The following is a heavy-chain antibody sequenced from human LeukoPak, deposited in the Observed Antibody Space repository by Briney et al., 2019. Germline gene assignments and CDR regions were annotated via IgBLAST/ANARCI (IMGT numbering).Heavy chain of an antibody. CDR1: GFTFNNYW. J-gene: IGHJ6*03. Sequence: GGSLRLSCAASGFTFNNYWMTWVRQAPGKGLEWVANIKQDGSEKYYVDSVKGRFTISRDNAKNSLYLQMNSLRAEDTAVYYCARDRAVAGLYYYYYYMDVWGKGTTVTVSS. CDR3: ARDRAVAGLYYYYYYMDV. V-gene: IGHV3-7*01. D-gene: IGHD6-13*01. CDR2: IKQDGSEK.